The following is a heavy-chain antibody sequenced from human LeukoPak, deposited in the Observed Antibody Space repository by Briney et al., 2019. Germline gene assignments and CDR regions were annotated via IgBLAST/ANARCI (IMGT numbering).Heavy chain of an antibody. CDR3: ATGYYDSSGYSYDP. D-gene: IGHD3-22*01. J-gene: IGHJ5*02. Sequence: PGGSLRLSCAASGFTFSSYGMHWVRQAPGKGLEWVAFIRSDGSDKYYADSVKGRFTISRDNSKNTLYLQMNSLRAEDTAVYYCATGYYDSSGYSYDPWGQGTLVTVSS. V-gene: IGHV3-30*02. CDR1: GFTFSSYG. CDR2: IRSDGSDK.